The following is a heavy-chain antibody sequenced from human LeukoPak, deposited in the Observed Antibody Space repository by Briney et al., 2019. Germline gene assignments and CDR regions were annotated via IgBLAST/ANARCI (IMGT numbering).Heavy chain of an antibody. CDR1: GFTFSAFA. CDR3: ASRPEYSSY. V-gene: IGHV3-23*01. J-gene: IGHJ4*02. Sequence: PGGSLRLSCAASGFTFSAFAMSWVRQAPGKGLEWVSGSGGHTYYADSVQGRFTISRDNAKNSLYLQMNSLRAEDTAVYYCASRPEYSSYWGQGTLVTVSS. D-gene: IGHD6-6*01. CDR2: SGGHT.